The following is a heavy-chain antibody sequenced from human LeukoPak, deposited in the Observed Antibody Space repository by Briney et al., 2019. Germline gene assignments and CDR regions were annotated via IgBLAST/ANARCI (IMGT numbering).Heavy chain of an antibody. CDR1: GYTFTEYS. D-gene: IGHD3-3*01. V-gene: IGHV1-2*02. CDR2: INPNSGGT. CDR3: ARGGITIFGVVTQFDY. Sequence: GASVKVSCKASGYTFTEYSMHWVRQGQAPGQGLEWMGWINPNSGGTNYAQKFQGRVTLTRDTSVSTVYMEMNSLTSDDTALYYCARGGITIFGVVTQFDYWGQGTLVTVSS. J-gene: IGHJ4*02.